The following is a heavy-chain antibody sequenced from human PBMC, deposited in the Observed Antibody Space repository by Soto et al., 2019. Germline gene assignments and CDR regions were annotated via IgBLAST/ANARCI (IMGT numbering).Heavy chain of an antibody. CDR3: ARGQCSTSCFYYGMDV. Sequence: QVQLVQSGAEVKKPGSSVKVSCKASGGTFSSYAISWVRQAPGQGLEWMGGIIPIFGTANYAQKFQGRVTITADESTRTAYMELSSLRSEDTAVYYCARGQCSTSCFYYGMDVWGQGTTVTVSS. CDR2: IIPIFGTA. D-gene: IGHD2-2*01. CDR1: GGTFSSYA. V-gene: IGHV1-69*01. J-gene: IGHJ6*02.